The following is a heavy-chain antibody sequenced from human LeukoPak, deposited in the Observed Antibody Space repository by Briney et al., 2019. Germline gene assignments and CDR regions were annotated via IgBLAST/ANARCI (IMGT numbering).Heavy chain of an antibody. CDR1: GFTFSSYSMN. CDR2: IYYSGST. Sequence: GSLRLSCAASGFTFSSYSMNWVRQPPGKGLEWIGSIYYSGSTYYNPSLKSRVTISVDTSKNQFSLKLISVTAADTAVYYCARHDPNYYDSSGYLDYWGQGTLVTVSS. V-gene: IGHV4-39*01. CDR3: ARHDPNYYDSSGYLDY. D-gene: IGHD3-22*01. J-gene: IGHJ4*02.